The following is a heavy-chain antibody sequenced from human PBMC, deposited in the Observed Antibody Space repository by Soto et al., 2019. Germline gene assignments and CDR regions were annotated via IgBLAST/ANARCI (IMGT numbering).Heavy chain of an antibody. V-gene: IGHV3-21*01. CDR3: ERDSSSWHYFDY. Sequence: EVLLVESGGGLVKPWESLRLSCAASGFDFSAYTMNWVRQAPGKGLEWVSSITSASSYIYYADSVKGRFTISRDNAKNSLFLQMNSLRAEDTAIYYCERDSSSWHYFDYWGQGTMVPVSS. J-gene: IGHJ4*02. D-gene: IGHD6-6*01. CDR1: GFDFSAYT. CDR2: ITSASSYI.